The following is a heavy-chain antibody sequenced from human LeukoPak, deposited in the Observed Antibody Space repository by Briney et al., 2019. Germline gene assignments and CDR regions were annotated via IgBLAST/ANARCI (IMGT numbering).Heavy chain of an antibody. CDR3: AGRPTGYSSGYIH. Sequence: GGSLRLSCAASGITFSNYAVSWVRQAPEKGLDWVSVISGSAHKIRYADSVKGRFTISRDNSENIVYLQMNNLRVADTAVYYCAGRPTGYSSGYIHWGQGTLVTVSS. J-gene: IGHJ4*02. D-gene: IGHD5-18*01. V-gene: IGHV3-23*01. CDR1: GITFSNYA. CDR2: ISGSAHKI.